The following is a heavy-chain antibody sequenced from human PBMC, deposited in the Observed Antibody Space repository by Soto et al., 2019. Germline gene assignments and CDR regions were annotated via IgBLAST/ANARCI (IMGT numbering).Heavy chain of an antibody. Sequence: SETLSLTCTVSGGSISSSSYYWGWIRQPPGKGLEWIGSIYYSGSTYYNPSLKSRVTISVDTSKNQFSLKLSSVTAAETAVYYCARRGYYAISAFDIWGQGTMVTVSS. CDR3: ARRGYYAISAFDI. CDR1: GGSISSSSYY. CDR2: IYYSGST. J-gene: IGHJ3*02. V-gene: IGHV4-39*01. D-gene: IGHD2-8*01.